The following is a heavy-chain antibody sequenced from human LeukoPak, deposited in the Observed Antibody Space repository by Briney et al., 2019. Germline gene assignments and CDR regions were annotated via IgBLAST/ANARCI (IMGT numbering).Heavy chain of an antibody. CDR3: ARDSYSYGYGGFDY. CDR1: GGSISRGDRY. V-gene: IGHV4-30-4*01. CDR2: IYSTGNT. Sequence: PSETLCLTCTVSGGSISRGDRYWGWIRQSPGKGLGWIGYIYSTGNTYYNPSLKSRVIISVDTSKNQLSLELNSVTAADTAVYYCARDSYSYGYGGFDYWGQGILVTVSS. D-gene: IGHD5-18*01. J-gene: IGHJ4*02.